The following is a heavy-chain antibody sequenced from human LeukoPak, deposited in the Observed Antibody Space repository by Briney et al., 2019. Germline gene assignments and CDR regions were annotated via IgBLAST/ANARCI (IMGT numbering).Heavy chain of an antibody. CDR1: GFTFTIYW. CDR2: IKQDGSEM. CDR3: ARDAHRGGDLDV. J-gene: IGHJ6*02. V-gene: IGHV3-7*01. Sequence: GGSLRLSCAASGFTFTIYWMNWVRQAPGKGLEWVANIKQDGSEMYYVDSVKGRFTISRDSAKNSVYLQMNSLRAEDTAVYYCARDAHRGGDLDVWGQGTTVTVSS. D-gene: IGHD3-16*01.